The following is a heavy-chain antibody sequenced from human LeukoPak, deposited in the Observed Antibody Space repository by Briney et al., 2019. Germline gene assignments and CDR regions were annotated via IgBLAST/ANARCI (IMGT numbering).Heavy chain of an antibody. D-gene: IGHD3-22*01. Sequence: PGGSLRLSCAASGFTFSSYAMSWVRQAPGKGLEWVSAISGSGGSTYYADSVKGRFTISRDSSKNTLYLQMNSLRADDTAVYYCASRTTYYYDSSGFSDYWGQGTLVTVSS. V-gene: IGHV3-23*01. CDR1: GFTFSSYA. CDR3: ASRTTYYYDSSGFSDY. CDR2: ISGSGGST. J-gene: IGHJ4*02.